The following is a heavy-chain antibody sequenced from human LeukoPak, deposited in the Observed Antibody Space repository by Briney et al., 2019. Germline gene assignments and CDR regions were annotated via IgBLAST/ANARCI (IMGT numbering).Heavy chain of an antibody. CDR2: IYPGDSDT. D-gene: IGHD3-3*01. CDR1: GYSFTSYW. CDR3: ARTRAIFGVIDAFDI. Sequence: GEPLKISCKGSGYSFTSYWIGWVRQMPGKGLEWMGIIYPGDSDTRYSPSFQGQVTISADKSISTAYLQWSSLKASDTAMYYCARTRAIFGVIDAFDIWGQGTMVTVSS. V-gene: IGHV5-51*01. J-gene: IGHJ3*02.